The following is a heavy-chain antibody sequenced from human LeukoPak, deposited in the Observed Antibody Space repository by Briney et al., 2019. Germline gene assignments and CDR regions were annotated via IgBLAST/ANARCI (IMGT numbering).Heavy chain of an antibody. D-gene: IGHD2-2*01. Sequence: SETLSLTCTVSGGSVSSGSHYWSWIRQPPGKGLEWIGYIYYSGSTKYNPSLKSRVTISVDTSKNQFSLKLSSVTAADTAVYYCARQLVGGYVLFDYWGQGTLVTVSS. CDR2: IYYSGST. J-gene: IGHJ4*02. V-gene: IGHV4-61*01. CDR1: GGSVSSGSHY. CDR3: ARQLVGGYVLFDY.